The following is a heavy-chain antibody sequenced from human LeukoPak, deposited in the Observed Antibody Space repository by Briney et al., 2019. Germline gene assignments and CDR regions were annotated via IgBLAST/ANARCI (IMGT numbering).Heavy chain of an antibody. D-gene: IGHD6-19*01. J-gene: IGHJ4*02. CDR3: ARGVGAVARQYYFDY. V-gene: IGHV4-61*02. CDR1: GGSISSGSYY. CDR2: IYTSGST. Sequence: SETLSLTCTVSGGSISSGSYYWSWIRQPAGKGLEWIGRIYTSGSTNYNPSLKSRVTISVDTSKNQFSLKLSSVTAADTAVYYCARGVGAVARQYYFDYWGQGTLVTVSS.